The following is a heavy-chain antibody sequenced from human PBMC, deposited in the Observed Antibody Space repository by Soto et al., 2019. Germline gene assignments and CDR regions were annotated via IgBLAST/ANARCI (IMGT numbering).Heavy chain of an antibody. V-gene: IGHV4-4*02. J-gene: IGHJ4*02. CDR3: AREAYYYDSSGYYDY. CDR1: GGSISSTNW. CDR2: IYQSGST. D-gene: IGHD3-22*01. Sequence: PSETLSLTCAVSGGSISSTNWWSWVRQPPGKGLEWIGEIYQSGSTNYNPSLKSRVTISIDKSKNQFSLKLSSVTAADTAVYYCAREAYYYDSSGYYDYWGQGTLVTVSS.